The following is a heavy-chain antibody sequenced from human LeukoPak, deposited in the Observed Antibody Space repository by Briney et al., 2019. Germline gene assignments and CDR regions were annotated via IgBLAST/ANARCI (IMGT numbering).Heavy chain of an antibody. CDR1: GFIFTDYW. J-gene: IGHJ4*02. CDR2: IKQDGSEK. V-gene: IGHV3-7*01. Sequence: PGGSLRLSCAASGFIFTDYWMGWVRQAPGKGPEWVAKIKQDGSEKYYVDSVKGRFTISRDNAENSLYLQMDSLRAEDTAVYYCGRGQWQVFRGQGTLVTVSS. CDR3: GRGQWQVF. D-gene: IGHD6-19*01.